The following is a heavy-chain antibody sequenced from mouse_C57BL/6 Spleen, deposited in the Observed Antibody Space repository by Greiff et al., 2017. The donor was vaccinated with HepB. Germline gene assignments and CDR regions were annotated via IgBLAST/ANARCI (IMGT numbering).Heavy chain of an antibody. CDR2: IDPSDSYT. CDR1: GYTFTSYW. J-gene: IGHJ3*01. D-gene: IGHD1-1*01. V-gene: IGHV1-50*01. Sequence: QVQLQQPGAELVKPGASVKLSCKASGYTFTSYWMQWVKQRPGQGLEWIGEIDPSDSYTNYNQKFKGKATLTVDTYSSTAYMQLSSLTSEDSAVYYCARITTVDWFAYWGQGTLVTVSA. CDR3: ARITTVDWFAY.